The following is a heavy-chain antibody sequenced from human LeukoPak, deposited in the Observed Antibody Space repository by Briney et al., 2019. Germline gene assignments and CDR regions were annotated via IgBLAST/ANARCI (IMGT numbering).Heavy chain of an antibody. CDR2: IRYDGIHK. D-gene: IGHD1-26*01. J-gene: IGHJ4*02. CDR1: GFTFSSYG. V-gene: IGHV3-30*02. CDR3: ARDVVGSYHFDY. Sequence: PGGSLRLSCAASGFTFSSYGMHWVRQAPGKGLEWVTFIRYDGIHKYYADSVKGRFTISRDNSKNTLYLQMNSLRAEDTAVYYCARDVVGSYHFDYWGQGTLVTVSS.